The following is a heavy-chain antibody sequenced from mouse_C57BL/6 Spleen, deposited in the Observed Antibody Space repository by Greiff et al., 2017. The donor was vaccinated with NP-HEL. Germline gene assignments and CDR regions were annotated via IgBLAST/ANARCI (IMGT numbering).Heavy chain of an antibody. J-gene: IGHJ4*01. V-gene: IGHV1-15*01. CDR3: TAYGYDYAMDY. Sequence: LQESGAELVRPGASVTLSCKASGYTFTDYEMHWVKQTPVHGLEWIGAIDPETGGTAYNQKFKGKAILTADKSSSTAYMELRSLTSEDSAVYYCTAYGYDYAMDYWGQGTSVTVSS. CDR2: IDPETGGT. D-gene: IGHD2-2*01. CDR1: GYTFTDYE.